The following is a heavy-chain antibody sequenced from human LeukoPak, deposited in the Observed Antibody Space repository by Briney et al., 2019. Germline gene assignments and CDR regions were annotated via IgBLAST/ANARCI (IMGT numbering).Heavy chain of an antibody. V-gene: IGHV3-9*01. CDR2: ISWNSGSI. J-gene: IGHJ4*02. Sequence: GGSLRLSCAASGFTFDDYAMHWVRQAPGKGLEWVSGISWNSGSIGYADSVKGRFTISRDNAKNSLYLQMNSLRAEDTALYYCAKGQRRFGVVILTFDYWGQGTLVTVSS. D-gene: IGHD3-3*01. CDR3: AKGQRRFGVVILTFDY. CDR1: GFTFDDYA.